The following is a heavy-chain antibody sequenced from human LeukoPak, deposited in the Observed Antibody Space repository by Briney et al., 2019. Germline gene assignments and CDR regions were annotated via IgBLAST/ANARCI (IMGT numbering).Heavy chain of an antibody. V-gene: IGHV3-7*05. D-gene: IGHD4-17*01. J-gene: IGHJ3*02. Sequence: GGSLRLSCAASGFTFSSYWMSWVRQAPGRGLEWVANIKQDGSEKYYLDSVKGRFTISRDNAKNSLYLQMNSLRAEDTAVYYCARVQGGVWRRAGDDAFDIWGQGTMVTVSS. CDR3: ARVQGGVWRRAGDDAFDI. CDR2: IKQDGSEK. CDR1: GFTFSSYW.